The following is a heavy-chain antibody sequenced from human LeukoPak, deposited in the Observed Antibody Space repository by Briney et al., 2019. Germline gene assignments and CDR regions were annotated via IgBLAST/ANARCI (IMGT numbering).Heavy chain of an antibody. V-gene: IGHV3-21*01. CDR1: GFTFSSYS. D-gene: IGHD2-2*01. J-gene: IGHJ5*02. CDR2: ISSSSSYI. Sequence: PGGSLRLSCAASGFTFSSYSMNWVRPAPGEGLEWVPSISSSSSYIYYADSVKGRFTISRDNPKNSLYLQMNSLRAEDTAGYYCARDILPAAANRCDPWSQGTLVTVSS. CDR3: ARDILPAAANRCDP.